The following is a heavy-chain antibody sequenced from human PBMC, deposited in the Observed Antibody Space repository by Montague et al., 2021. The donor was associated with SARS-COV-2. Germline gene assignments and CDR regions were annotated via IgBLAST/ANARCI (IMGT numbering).Heavy chain of an antibody. D-gene: IGHD3-16*01. Sequence: SLRLSCAASGFTFSSYGMHWVRQAPGKGLEWVAVIWYDGSNKYYADSVKGRFTISRDNSKNTLYLQMNNLRAEDTAVYYCARDLFWGTDSGTQQRRDYWGQGTLVTVSS. CDR2: IWYDGSNK. CDR1: GFTFSSYG. V-gene: IGHV3-33*01. CDR3: ARDLFWGTDSGTQQRRDY. J-gene: IGHJ4*02.